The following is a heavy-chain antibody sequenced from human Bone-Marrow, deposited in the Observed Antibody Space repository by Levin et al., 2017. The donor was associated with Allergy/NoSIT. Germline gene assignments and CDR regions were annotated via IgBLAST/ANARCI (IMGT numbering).Heavy chain of an antibody. Sequence: PSETLSLTCAISGDSVSSNSAAWNWIRQSPSRGLEWLGRTYYRSKWYNDYAVSVKSRITINPDTSKNQFSLQLNSVTPVDTAGYCCAGSRAARPAFEIWGQGTMVTVSS. CDR1: GDSVSSNSAA. J-gene: IGHJ3*02. CDR2: TYYRSKWYN. V-gene: IGHV6-1*01. CDR3: AGSRAARPAFEI. D-gene: IGHD6-6*01.